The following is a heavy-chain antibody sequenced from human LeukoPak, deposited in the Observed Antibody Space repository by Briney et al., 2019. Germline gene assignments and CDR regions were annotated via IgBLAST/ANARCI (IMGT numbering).Heavy chain of an antibody. CDR3: ARGGSGYDSFYYYGMDV. D-gene: IGHD5-12*01. CDR1: GGSISSYY. CDR2: IYDSGST. J-gene: IGHJ6*02. Sequence: SETLSLTCTVSGGSISSYYWSWIRQPPGKGLEWIGYIYDSGSTNYNPSLKSRVTISVDTPKNQFSLKLSSVTAADTAVYYCARGGSGYDSFYYYGMDVWGQGTTVTVSS. V-gene: IGHV4-59*01.